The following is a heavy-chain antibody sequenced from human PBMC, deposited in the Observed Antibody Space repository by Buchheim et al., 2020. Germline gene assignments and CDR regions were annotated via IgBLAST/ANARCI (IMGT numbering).Heavy chain of an antibody. CDR2: INHSGST. V-gene: IGHV4-34*01. CDR1: GGSFSGYY. Sequence: QVQLQQWGAGLLKPSEPLSLTCAVYGGSFSGYYWSWIRQPPGTGLEWIGEINHSGSTNYNPSLKSRVTISVDTPKNQFCLKLSSVTAADTAVYYCARGPRYYDFWSGYLGYWGQGTL. D-gene: IGHD3-3*01. J-gene: IGHJ4*02. CDR3: ARGPRYYDFWSGYLGY.